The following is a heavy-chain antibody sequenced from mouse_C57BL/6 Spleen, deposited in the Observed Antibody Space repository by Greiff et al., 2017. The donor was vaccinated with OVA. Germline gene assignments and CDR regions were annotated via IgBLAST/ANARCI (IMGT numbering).Heavy chain of an antibody. Sequence: QVQLQQPGAELVKPGASVKMSCKASGYTFTSYWITWVKQRPGQGLEWIGDIYPGSGSTNYNEKFKSKATLTVDTSSSTAYMQLSSLTSEDSAVYYGARWYDGMRYFDVWGTGPTVTVSS. CDR2: IYPGSGST. D-gene: IGHD2-14*01. J-gene: IGHJ1*03. CDR1: GYTFTSYW. V-gene: IGHV1-55*01. CDR3: ARWYDGMRYFDV.